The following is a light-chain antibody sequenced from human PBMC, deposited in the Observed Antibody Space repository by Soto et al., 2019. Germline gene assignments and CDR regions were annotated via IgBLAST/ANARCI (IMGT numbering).Light chain of an antibody. CDR3: SSYAGSNNVV. CDR2: EVN. V-gene: IGLV2-8*01. CDR1: SSDVGDYNY. Sequence: QSALTQPPSASGSPGQSVTSSCTGTSSDVGDYNYVSWYQQHPGKAPKLMIYEVNKRPSGVPDRFSGSKSGNTASLTVSGLQAEDEADYYCSSYAGSNNVVFGGGTKVTVL. J-gene: IGLJ2*01.